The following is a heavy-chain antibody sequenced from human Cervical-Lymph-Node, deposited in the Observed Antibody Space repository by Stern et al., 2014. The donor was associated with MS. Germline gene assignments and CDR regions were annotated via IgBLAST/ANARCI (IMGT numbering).Heavy chain of an antibody. J-gene: IGHJ5*02. CDR2: IIPIVGLP. CDR1: GGTFSSSYA. Sequence: QVQLVQSGAEVKKPASSVKVSCKASGGTFSSSYAVSWVRQAPGQGLAWMGRIIPIVGLPNHAQKVPTRPTPTADKSTSTVYMELSSLTSEDTAVYYCARGIVTKRPAATLHNLFDHWGQGTLVTVSS. CDR3: ARGIVTKRPAATLHNLFDH. D-gene: IGHD2-15*01. V-gene: IGHV1-69*09.